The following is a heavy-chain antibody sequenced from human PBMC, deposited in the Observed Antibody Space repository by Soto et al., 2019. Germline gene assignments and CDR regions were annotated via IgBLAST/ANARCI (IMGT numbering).Heavy chain of an antibody. V-gene: IGHV3-23*01. CDR3: AKAAEYYIWGPRPDGFDP. D-gene: IGHD3-16*01. Sequence: HPGGSLRLSCAASGFTFSSYAMSWVRQAPGKGLEWVSAISGSGGSTYYADSVKGRFTISRDNPKNTLYLQMNSLRAEDTAVYYCAKAAEYYIWGPRPDGFDPWGQGTLVTVSS. J-gene: IGHJ5*02. CDR2: ISGSGGST. CDR1: GFTFSSYA.